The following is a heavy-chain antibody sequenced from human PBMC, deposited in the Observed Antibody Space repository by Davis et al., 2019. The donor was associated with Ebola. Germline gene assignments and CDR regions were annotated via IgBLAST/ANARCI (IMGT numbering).Heavy chain of an antibody. Sequence: ASVKVSCKASGYTFTSYVLHWVRQAPGQGLEWVGWINPYTCDTKYSQKFQGRVTMTRNTSISTAYMEVSSLRSEDTAVYYWARRLGVSKDTRHDHWGEGTLVTVSS. J-gene: IGHJ4*02. CDR3: ARRLGVSKDTRHDH. D-gene: IGHD2-15*01. V-gene: IGHV1-3*01. CDR1: GYTFTSYV. CDR2: INPYTCDT.